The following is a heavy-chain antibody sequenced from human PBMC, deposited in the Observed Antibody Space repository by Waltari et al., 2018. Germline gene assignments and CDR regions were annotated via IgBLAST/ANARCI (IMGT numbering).Heavy chain of an antibody. J-gene: IGHJ4*02. Sequence: QLQLQESGPGLVKPSETLSLTCTVSGGSISSSSYYWGWIRQPPGKGLEWIGSIYYSGSTSYNPSLKSRVTISVDSSKNQFSLKLSSVTAADTAVYYCARDRGELLSPYFDYWGQGTLVTVSS. D-gene: IGHD1-26*01. V-gene: IGHV4-39*07. CDR3: ARDRGELLSPYFDY. CDR1: GGSISSSSYY. CDR2: IYYSGST.